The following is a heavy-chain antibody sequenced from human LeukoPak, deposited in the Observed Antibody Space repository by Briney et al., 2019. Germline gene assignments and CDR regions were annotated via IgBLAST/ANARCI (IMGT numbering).Heavy chain of an antibody. CDR2: IYSGGST. J-gene: IGHJ4*02. CDR1: GFTVSSNY. D-gene: IGHD1-26*01. CDR3: ARGSLGGYVFGY. Sequence: GGSLRLSCAASGFTVSSNYMRWVRQARGKGLEWVSVIYSGGSTYYADSVKGRFTISRDNSKNTLYLQMNSLRAEDTAVYYCARGSLGGYVFGYWGQGTLVTVSS. V-gene: IGHV3-53*01.